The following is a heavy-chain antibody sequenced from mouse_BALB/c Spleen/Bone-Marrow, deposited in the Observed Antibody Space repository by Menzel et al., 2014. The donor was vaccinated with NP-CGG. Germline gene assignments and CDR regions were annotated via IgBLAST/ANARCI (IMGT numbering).Heavy chain of an antibody. D-gene: IGHD2-14*01. V-gene: IGHV1-7*01. J-gene: IGHJ2*01. CDR1: GYTFTSYW. CDR2: INPSTGYT. Sequence: QVQLQQSGAELAKPGASVKMSCKASGYTFTSYWMHWVKQRPGQGLEWIGYINPSTGYTEYNQKFKDKATLTADKSSSTAYMQLSSLTSEDSAVYYCARSRYDVRGYFDYWGQGTTLTVSS. CDR3: ARSRYDVRGYFDY.